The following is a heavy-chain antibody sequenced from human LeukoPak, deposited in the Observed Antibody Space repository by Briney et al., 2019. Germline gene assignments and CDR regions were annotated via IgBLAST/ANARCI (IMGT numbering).Heavy chain of an antibody. Sequence: GGSLRLSCAASGFTFSSYAMSWVRQAPGKGLEWVSAISGSGGSTYYADSVKGRFTISRDNAKNTLFLQMNSLTSEDTAVYYCATSRTFDYWGQGTLVTVSS. CDR1: GFTFSSYA. J-gene: IGHJ4*02. CDR3: ATSRTFDY. D-gene: IGHD1-14*01. V-gene: IGHV3-23*01. CDR2: ISGSGGST.